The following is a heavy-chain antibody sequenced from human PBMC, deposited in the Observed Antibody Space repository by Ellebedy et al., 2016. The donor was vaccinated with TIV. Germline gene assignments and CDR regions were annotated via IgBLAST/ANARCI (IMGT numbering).Heavy chain of an antibody. CDR3: ARGSTVTTLDY. CDR1: GYKFSFYW. CDR2: IYPDDSDT. J-gene: IGHJ4*02. Sequence: GESLKISXKASGYKFSFYWIAWVRQMPGKGLEYMGIIYPDDSDTKYSPSFQGQVTISVDKSITTAYLQLNRLRASDTAMYFCARGSTVTTLDYWGQGTLVTVSS. V-gene: IGHV5-51*01. D-gene: IGHD4-17*01.